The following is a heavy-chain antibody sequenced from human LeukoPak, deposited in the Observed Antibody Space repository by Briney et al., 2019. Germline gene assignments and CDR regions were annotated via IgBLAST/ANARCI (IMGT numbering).Heavy chain of an antibody. CDR3: ARLADCSSTSCYDH. CDR1: GGSISSSIYY. V-gene: IGHV4-39*01. Sequence: PSETLSLTCTVSGGSISSSIYYWGWIRQPPGKGLGWIGSIYYSGSTYYNPSLKSRVIISVDTSKNQFSLKLKSVTATDMAVYYCARLADCSSTSCYDHWGQGTLATVSS. D-gene: IGHD2-2*01. CDR2: IYYSGST. J-gene: IGHJ4*02.